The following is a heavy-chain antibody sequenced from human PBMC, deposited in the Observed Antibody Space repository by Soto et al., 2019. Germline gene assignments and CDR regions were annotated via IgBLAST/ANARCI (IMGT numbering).Heavy chain of an antibody. CDR1: GLSVTSDSY. D-gene: IGHD2-8*01. J-gene: IGHJ5*02. CDR2: AYYRGGT. Sequence: PSETLSLTCTVSGLSVTSDSYWSWIRQAPGKGLEWIGYAYYRGGTNYNPSLKSRLTISVDTSKNQFSLKLSSVTPADTAVYYCARTRILGYCTNGVCFEPQNWFDPWGQGTLVTVSS. CDR3: ARTRILGYCTNGVCFEPQNWFDP. V-gene: IGHV4-61*01.